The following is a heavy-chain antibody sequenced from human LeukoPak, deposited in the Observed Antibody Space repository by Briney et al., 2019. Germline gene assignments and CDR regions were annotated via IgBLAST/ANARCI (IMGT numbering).Heavy chain of an antibody. V-gene: IGHV1-8*01. CDR1: GYTFTSYD. Sequence: GASVKVSCKASGYTFTSYDINWVRQATGQGLEWMGWMNPNSGNTGYAQKFQGRVTMTRNTSISTAYMELSSLRSEDTAVYYCASYYCSGGSCYSQFDYWGQGTLVTVSS. CDR2: MNPNSGNT. D-gene: IGHD2-15*01. CDR3: ASYYCSGGSCYSQFDY. J-gene: IGHJ4*02.